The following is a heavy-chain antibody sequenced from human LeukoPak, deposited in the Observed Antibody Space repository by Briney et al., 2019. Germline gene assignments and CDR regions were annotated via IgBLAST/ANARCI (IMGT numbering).Heavy chain of an antibody. D-gene: IGHD5-18*01. CDR3: ARGEQLWSDRGFGY. J-gene: IGHJ4*02. CDR1: GGSFSGYY. V-gene: IGHV4-34*01. Sequence: SETLSLTCAVYGGSFSGYYWSWLRQPPGKGLEWLGEINHSGSTNYNPSLKSRVTISVDTSKNQFSLKLSSVTAADTAVYYCARGEQLWSDRGFGYWGQGTLVTVSS. CDR2: INHSGST.